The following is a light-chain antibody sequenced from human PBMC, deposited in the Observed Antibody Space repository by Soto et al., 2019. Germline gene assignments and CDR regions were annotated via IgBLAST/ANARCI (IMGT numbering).Light chain of an antibody. CDR1: QDISNY. CDR2: GTS. CDR3: QQVNSYPLT. Sequence: DIQLTQSPSFLSASVGDRVTITCRASQDISNYLAWYQQKPGKAPKFLIYGTSTLQSGVPSRFSGRGSGTEFTLTISSLQPEDFATYYGQQVNSYPLTFGGGTKVEIK. J-gene: IGKJ4*01. V-gene: IGKV1-9*01.